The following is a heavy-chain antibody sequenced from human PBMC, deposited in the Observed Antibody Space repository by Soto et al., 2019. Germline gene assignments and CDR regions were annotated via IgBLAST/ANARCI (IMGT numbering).Heavy chain of an antibody. CDR1: GFTFSSFS. J-gene: IGHJ3*02. D-gene: IGHD3-3*01. V-gene: IGHV3-48*02. Sequence: GGSLRLSCAASGFTFSSFSMNWVRQAPGKGPEWLSYISSDSIRIAYADSVKGRFTISRDNAKNSVYLQMNSLRDEDTAMYYCVRDLDWAFDIWGQGTMVTVSS. CDR3: VRDLDWAFDI. CDR2: ISSDSIRI.